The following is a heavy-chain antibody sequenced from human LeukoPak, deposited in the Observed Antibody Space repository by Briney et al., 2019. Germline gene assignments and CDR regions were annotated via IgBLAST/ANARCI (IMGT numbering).Heavy chain of an antibody. Sequence: ASVTVSCKASGYTFTGYYIHWVRQAPGQGLEWMGWINPNSGGTKYAQKFQGRVTMTRDTSISTAYMELSRLRSDDTAVYYCASSRAPQNQADVYDFDYWGQGTLVTVSS. V-gene: IGHV1-2*02. CDR1: GYTFTGYY. J-gene: IGHJ4*02. CDR2: INPNSGGT. D-gene: IGHD5/OR15-5a*01. CDR3: ASSRAPQNQADVYDFDY.